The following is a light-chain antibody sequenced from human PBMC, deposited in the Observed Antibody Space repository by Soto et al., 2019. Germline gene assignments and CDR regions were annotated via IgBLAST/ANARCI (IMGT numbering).Light chain of an antibody. CDR2: DVS. J-gene: IGLJ2*01. V-gene: IGLV2-11*01. Sequence: QSALTQPRSVSGSPGQSVTISCTGTSSDVGGYNSVSWYQQHPGKAPKLMIFDVSKRPSGVPDRFSGSKSGNTASLDISGLQAEDEGDYYCCSYAGSFVVFGGGTKLTVL. CDR3: CSYAGSFVV. CDR1: SSDVGGYNS.